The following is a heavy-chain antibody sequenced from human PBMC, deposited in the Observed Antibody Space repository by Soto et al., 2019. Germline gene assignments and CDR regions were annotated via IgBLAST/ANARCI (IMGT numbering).Heavy chain of an antibody. V-gene: IGHV4-38-2*01. CDR2: IYHSGST. J-gene: IGHJ5*02. D-gene: IGHD6-6*01. CDR1: GYSISSGYY. CDR3: ARGGSIAARPRNNWFDP. Sequence: SETLSLTCAVSGYSISSGYYWGWIRQPPGKGLEWIGSIYHSGSTYYNPSLKSRVTISVDTSKNQFSLKLSSVTAADTAVYYCARGGSIAARPRNNWFDPWGQGTLVTVSS.